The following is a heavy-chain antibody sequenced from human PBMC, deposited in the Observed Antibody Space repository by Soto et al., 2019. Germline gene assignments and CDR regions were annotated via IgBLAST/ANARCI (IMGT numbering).Heavy chain of an antibody. CDR1: GGSISSGGYS. Sequence: PSETLSLTCAVSGGSISSGGYSWSWIRQPPGKGLEWIGYIYHSGSTYYNPSLKSRVTISVDRSKNQFSLKLSSVTAADTAVYYCARGDDYYDSGQGWFDPWGQGTLVTVSS. CDR2: IYHSGST. V-gene: IGHV4-30-2*01. J-gene: IGHJ5*02. CDR3: ARGDDYYDSGQGWFDP. D-gene: IGHD3-22*01.